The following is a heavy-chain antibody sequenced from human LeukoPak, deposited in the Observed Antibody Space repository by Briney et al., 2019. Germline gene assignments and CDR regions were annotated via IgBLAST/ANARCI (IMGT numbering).Heavy chain of an antibody. V-gene: IGHV4-34*01. J-gene: IGHJ6*02. CDR3: ARGFHVSYGMDV. CDR1: GGSFSGYY. Sequence: PSETLSLTCAVYGGSFSGYYWSWIRQPPGKGLEWIGEINHSGSTNYNPSLKSRVTISVDTSKNQFSLKLSSVTAADTAVYYCARGFHVSYGMDVWGQGTTVTVSS. CDR2: INHSGST. D-gene: IGHD3-16*01.